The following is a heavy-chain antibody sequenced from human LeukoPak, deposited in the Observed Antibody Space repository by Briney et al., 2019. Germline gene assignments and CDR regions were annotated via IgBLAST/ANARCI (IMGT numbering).Heavy chain of an antibody. CDR2: ISGSGGST. Sequence: GGSLRLSCAASGFTFSSYAMSWVRQASGKGLEWVSAISGSGGSTYYADSVKGRFTISRDNSKNTLYLQMNSLRAEDTAVYYCANGDAYDSSGYYYPHYFDYWGQGTLVTVSS. J-gene: IGHJ4*02. V-gene: IGHV3-23*01. CDR1: GFTFSSYA. CDR3: ANGDAYDSSGYYYPHYFDY. D-gene: IGHD3-22*01.